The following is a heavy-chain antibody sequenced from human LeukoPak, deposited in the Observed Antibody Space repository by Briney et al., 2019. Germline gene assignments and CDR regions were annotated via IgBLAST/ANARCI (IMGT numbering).Heavy chain of an antibody. CDR1: GYTFTSYD. Sequence: GASVKVSCKASGYTFTSYDISWVRQAPGQGLEWMGRIIPILGIANYAQKFQGRVTITADKSTSTAYMELSSLRSEDTAVYYCARDVPFNYDHMPFLSPTWGRWGQGTLVTVSS. V-gene: IGHV1-69*04. D-gene: IGHD3-3*01. J-gene: IGHJ4*02. CDR2: IIPILGIA. CDR3: ARDVPFNYDHMPFLSPTWGR.